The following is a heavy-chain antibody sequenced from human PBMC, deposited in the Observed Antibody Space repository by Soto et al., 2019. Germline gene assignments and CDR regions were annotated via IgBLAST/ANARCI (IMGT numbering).Heavy chain of an antibody. Sequence: QVHLQESGPGLVKPSETLSLTCTVSGGSITNHYWSWIRQPPGKGLEWIGYVDVRGSTNYSPSLKGPVTMSVATSGNRFSRSLNSVTAADTAVYYCARESAIRGLVYVSNGLDPWGQGTLVTVSS. D-gene: IGHD3-10*01. CDR1: GGSITNHY. CDR2: VDVRGST. V-gene: IGHV4-59*11. CDR3: ARESAIRGLVYVSNGLDP. J-gene: IGHJ5*02.